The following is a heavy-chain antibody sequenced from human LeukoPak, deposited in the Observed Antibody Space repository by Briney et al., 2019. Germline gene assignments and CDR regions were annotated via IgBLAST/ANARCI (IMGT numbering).Heavy chain of an antibody. V-gene: IGHV4-59*01. D-gene: IGHD3-10*01. CDR3: ARGPTMVRGVRTKWFDP. CDR1: GGSISGYY. Sequence: SETLSLTCTVSGGSISGYYWSWFRQPPGKGLEWIGYIYYSGTTNYNPSLKSRVTLLVDTSKNQFSLNLNSVTAADTAVYYCARGPTMVRGVRTKWFDPWGQGTLVTVSS. CDR2: IYYSGTT. J-gene: IGHJ5*02.